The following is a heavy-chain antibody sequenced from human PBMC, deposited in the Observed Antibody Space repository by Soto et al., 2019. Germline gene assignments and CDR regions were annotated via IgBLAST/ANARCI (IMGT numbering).Heavy chain of an antibody. CDR3: AKLRIEVAGSSPVEYFDY. CDR2: ISGSGGST. CDR1: GFTFSSYA. Sequence: GGSLRLSCAASGFTFSSYAMSWVRQAPGKGLEWVSAISGSGGSTYYADSVKGRFTISRDNSKNTLYLQMNSLRAEDTAVYYCAKLRIEVAGSSPVEYFDYWGQGTLVTVSS. J-gene: IGHJ4*02. D-gene: IGHD6-19*01. V-gene: IGHV3-23*01.